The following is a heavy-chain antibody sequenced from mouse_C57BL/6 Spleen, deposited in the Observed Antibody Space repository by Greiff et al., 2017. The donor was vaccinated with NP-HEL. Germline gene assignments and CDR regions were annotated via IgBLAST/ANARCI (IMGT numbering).Heavy chain of an antibody. D-gene: IGHD2-2*01. V-gene: IGHV1-5*01. CDR2: IYPGNSDT. CDR3: TRSSPDGYGSSGYAMDY. J-gene: IGHJ4*01. Sequence: EVQLQQSGTVLVRPGASVKMSCKTSGYTFTSYWMHWVKQRPGQGLEWIGAIYPGNSDTSYNQKFKGKANLTAVTSASTAYMELSSLTNEDSAVYYCTRSSPDGYGSSGYAMDYWGQGTSVTVSS. CDR1: GYTFTSYW.